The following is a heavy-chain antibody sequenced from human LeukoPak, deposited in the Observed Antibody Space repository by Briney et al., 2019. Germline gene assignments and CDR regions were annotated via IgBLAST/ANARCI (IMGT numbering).Heavy chain of an antibody. CDR3: ARNYKGGSYYGY. CDR2: INHSGST. CDR1: GGSFSGYY. Sequence: PSETLSLTCAVYGGSFSGYYWSWIRQPPGKGLEWIGEINHSGSTNYNPSLKSRVTISVDTSKNQFSLKLSSVTAADTAVYYCARNYKGGSYYGYWGQGTLLTVSS. V-gene: IGHV4-34*01. J-gene: IGHJ4*02. D-gene: IGHD1-26*01.